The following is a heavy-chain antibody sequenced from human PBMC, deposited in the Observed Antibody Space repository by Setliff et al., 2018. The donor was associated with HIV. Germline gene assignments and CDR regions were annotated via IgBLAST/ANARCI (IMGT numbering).Heavy chain of an antibody. V-gene: IGHV1-8*02. Sequence: GASVKVSCKASGYTFNNYDINWVRQAAGQGLEWMGWMNPDSRNTGSAQRFQGRVTMTRNTSISIAYMELSNLRSEDTAVYYCARGAPGRSCSGGSCSYFDYWGQGTLVTVSS. J-gene: IGHJ4*02. D-gene: IGHD2-15*01. CDR2: MNPDSRNT. CDR3: ARGAPGRSCSGGSCSYFDY. CDR1: GYTFNNYD.